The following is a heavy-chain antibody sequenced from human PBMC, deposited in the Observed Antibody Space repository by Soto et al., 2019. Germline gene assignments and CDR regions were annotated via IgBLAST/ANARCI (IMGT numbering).Heavy chain of an antibody. Sequence: GGSLRLSCAASGFTFTRYSMNWVRQAPGKGLEWVSSISSTTNYIYYGDSMKGRFTISRDNAKNSLYLEMNSLRAEDTAVYYCARGSEDLTSNFDYWGQGTLVTVSS. J-gene: IGHJ4*02. CDR1: GFTFTRYS. V-gene: IGHV3-21*06. CDR3: ARGSEDLTSNFDY. CDR2: ISSTTNYI.